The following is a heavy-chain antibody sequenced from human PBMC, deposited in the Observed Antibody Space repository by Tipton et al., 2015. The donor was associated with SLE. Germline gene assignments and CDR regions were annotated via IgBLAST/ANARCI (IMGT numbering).Heavy chain of an antibody. CDR3: ARHSGSYYYYHMDV. V-gene: IGHV3-20*04. J-gene: IGHJ6*02. Sequence: GSLRLSCAASGFTFYDYVMSWVRQAPGKGLEWVSGINWNGGSSSYADSVKGRFTISRDNAKNSLYLQMNSLRAEDTALYYCARHSGSYYYYHMDVWGQGTLVTVSS. D-gene: IGHD1-26*01. CDR1: GFTFYDYV. CDR2: INWNGGSS.